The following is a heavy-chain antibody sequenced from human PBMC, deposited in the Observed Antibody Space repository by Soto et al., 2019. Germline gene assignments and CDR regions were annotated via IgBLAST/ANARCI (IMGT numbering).Heavy chain of an antibody. CDR1: GFTFSSYG. Sequence: QVQLEESGGSVVQPGRSLRLSCAASGFTFSSYGMYWVRQAPGKGLEWVAVISYDGTNKYYADSVKGRYTISRDNSKNTLQLQMNSLRADDTAVYYCAKVVSWGGSYGYWAGMDVWGQGTTVTVSS. CDR2: ISYDGTNK. V-gene: IGHV3-30*18. D-gene: IGHD5-18*01. J-gene: IGHJ6*02. CDR3: AKVVSWGGSYGYWAGMDV.